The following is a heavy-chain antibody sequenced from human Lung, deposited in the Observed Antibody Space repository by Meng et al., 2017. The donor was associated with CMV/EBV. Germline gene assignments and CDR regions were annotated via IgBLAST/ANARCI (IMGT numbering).Heavy chain of an antibody. Sequence: ASXXVSXKASGYTFTTNYIHWVRQAPGQGREWMGIIDPNEGSTSHTEKFQGRVTMTRDTSTNTVYMELSSLRSEDTAVYYCAREGRDDYNSPRDYFDYWGQGTXVTVSS. CDR1: GYTFTTNY. CDR2: IDPNEGST. J-gene: IGHJ4*02. D-gene: IGHD5-24*01. V-gene: IGHV1-46*01. CDR3: AREGRDDYNSPRDYFDY.